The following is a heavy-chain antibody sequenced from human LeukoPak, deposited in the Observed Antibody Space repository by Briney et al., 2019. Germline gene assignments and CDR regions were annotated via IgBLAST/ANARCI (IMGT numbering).Heavy chain of an antibody. J-gene: IGHJ4*02. Sequence: ASVKVSCKASGYTFTSYGISWVRQAPGQGLEWMGWISAYNGNTNYAQKLQGRVTMTTDTSTSTAYMELRSLRSDDTAVYYCARDMRDSSGYWVYYFDYWGQGTLVTVSS. D-gene: IGHD3-22*01. CDR1: GYTFTSYG. CDR3: ARDMRDSSGYWVYYFDY. CDR2: ISAYNGNT. V-gene: IGHV1-18*01.